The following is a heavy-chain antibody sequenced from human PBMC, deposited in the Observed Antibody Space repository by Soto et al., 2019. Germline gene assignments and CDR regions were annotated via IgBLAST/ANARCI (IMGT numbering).Heavy chain of an antibody. CDR2: INAGNGKT. D-gene: IGHD6-13*01. CDR1: GYTFTTYT. CDR3: AREAAGTDWFVP. J-gene: IGHJ5*02. Sequence: GASVKVSCKASGYTFTTYTIQWVRQAPGQSPEWMGWINAGNGKTKYSQRFQGRVTITRDTSATTAYLELSSLTSEDTAVYYCAREAAGTDWFVPWGQGTLVTVSS. V-gene: IGHV1-3*01.